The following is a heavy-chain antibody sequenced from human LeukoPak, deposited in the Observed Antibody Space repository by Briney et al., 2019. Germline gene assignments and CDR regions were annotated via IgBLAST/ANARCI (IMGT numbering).Heavy chain of an antibody. J-gene: IGHJ4*02. CDR3: ARERSGYSYGSFYFDY. CDR1: GGSISSYY. D-gene: IGHD5-18*01. CDR2: IYHSGST. V-gene: IGHV4-59*01. Sequence: PSETLSLTCTVSGGSISSYYWSWIRQAPGKGLEWIGYIYHSGSTNYNPSLKSRVTISVDTSKNQFSLKLSSVTAADTAVYYCARERSGYSYGSFYFDYWGQGTLVTVSS.